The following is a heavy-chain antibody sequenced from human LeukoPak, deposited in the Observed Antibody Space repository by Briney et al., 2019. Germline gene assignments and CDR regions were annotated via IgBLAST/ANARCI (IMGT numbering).Heavy chain of an antibody. D-gene: IGHD3-3*01. J-gene: IGHJ4*02. CDR3: ARDTDFWSGYYTGFDY. V-gene: IGHV4-30-4*08. CDR2: IYYSGST. Sequence: SETLSLTCTVSGGSISSGDYYWSWIRQPPGKGLEWIGYIYYSGSTYYNPSLKSRVTISVDTSKNQFSLKLSSVTAADTAVYYCARDTDFWSGYYTGFDYWGQGTLVTVSS. CDR1: GGSISSGDYY.